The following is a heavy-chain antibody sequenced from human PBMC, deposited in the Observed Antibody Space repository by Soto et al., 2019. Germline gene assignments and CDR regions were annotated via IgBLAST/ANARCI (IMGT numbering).Heavy chain of an antibody. CDR2: IDPSDSYT. V-gene: IGHV5-10-1*01. J-gene: IGHJ6*02. Sequence: PGESLKISCKGSGYSFTSYWISWVRQMPGEGLEWMGRIDPSDSYTNYSPSFQGHVTISADKSISTAYLQWSSLKASDTAMYYCAREPYDILTGYSYYYYGMDVWGQGTTVTVSS. CDR1: GYSFTSYW. CDR3: AREPYDILTGYSYYYYGMDV. D-gene: IGHD3-9*01.